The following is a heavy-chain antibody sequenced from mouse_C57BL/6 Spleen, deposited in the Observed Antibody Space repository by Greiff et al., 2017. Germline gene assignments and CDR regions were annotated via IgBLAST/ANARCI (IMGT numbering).Heavy chain of an antibody. J-gene: IGHJ4*01. Sequence: QVQLKQPGAELVKPGASVKLSCKASGYTFTSYWMHWVKQRPGQGLEWIGMIHPNSGSTNYNEKFKSKATLTVDKSSSTAYMQLSSLTSEDSAVYYCARERGYGSSYDYYAMDYWGQGTSVTVSS. V-gene: IGHV1-64*01. D-gene: IGHD1-1*01. CDR2: IHPNSGST. CDR1: GYTFTSYW. CDR3: ARERGYGSSYDYYAMDY.